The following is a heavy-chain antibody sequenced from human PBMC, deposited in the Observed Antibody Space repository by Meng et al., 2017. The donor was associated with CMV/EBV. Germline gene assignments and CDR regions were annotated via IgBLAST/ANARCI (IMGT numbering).Heavy chain of an antibody. Sequence: GGSLRLSCAASGFTFSSYAMSWVRQAPGKGLEWVSAIRGSGGSTYYADSVKGRFTISRDNSKNTLYLQMNSLRAEDTAVYYCAKGTISLTRRGVPYSSSSSRSSNYYYYGMDVWGQGTTVTVS. J-gene: IGHJ6*02. CDR1: GFTFSSYA. D-gene: IGHD6-6*01. V-gene: IGHV3-23*01. CDR3: AKGTISLTRRGVPYSSSSSRSSNYYYYGMDV. CDR2: IRGSGGST.